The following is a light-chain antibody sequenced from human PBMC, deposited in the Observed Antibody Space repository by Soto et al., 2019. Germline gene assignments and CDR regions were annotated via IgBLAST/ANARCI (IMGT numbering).Light chain of an antibody. CDR2: DAS. CDR1: QTVRSY. V-gene: IGKV3-11*01. J-gene: IGKJ3*01. Sequence: EIVLTQSPATLSLSPGERATLSCRASQTVRSYLAWYQQKPGQAPRLLIYDASNRATGIPARFSGSGSGTDFPLTISSLEPEDFAVYYCQQRTHWPPHDTFGPGTKVDIK. CDR3: QQRTHWPPHDT.